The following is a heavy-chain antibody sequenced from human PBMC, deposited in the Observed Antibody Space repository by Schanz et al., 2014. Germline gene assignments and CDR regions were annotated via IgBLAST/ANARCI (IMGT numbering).Heavy chain of an antibody. J-gene: IGHJ4*02. CDR1: EFTFSTDA. CDR3: AKKVPAYNPFDS. Sequence: EVQLAESGGGLVQPGGSLRLSCAASEFTFSTDAMSWVRQAPGKGLEWLSVISASGGDTYYADSVKGRFTISRDNSKNTLYLQMDSLRAEDTAVYFCAKKVPAYNPFDSWGQGTLVTVSS. CDR2: ISASGGDT. V-gene: IGHV3-23*04. D-gene: IGHD1-1*01.